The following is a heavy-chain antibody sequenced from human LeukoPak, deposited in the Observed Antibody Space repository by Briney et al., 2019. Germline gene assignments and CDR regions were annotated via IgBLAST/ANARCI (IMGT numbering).Heavy chain of an antibody. V-gene: IGHV4-39*01. CDR3: AIDWLSHHDAFDI. J-gene: IGHJ3*02. CDR1: GGSISSSSYY. Sequence: PSETLSLTCTVSGGSISSSSYYWGWIRQPPGKGLEWIGSIYYSGSTYYNPSLKSRVTISVDTSKNQFSLKLSSVTAADTAVYYCAIDWLSHHDAFDIWGQGTMVTVSS. D-gene: IGHD3-9*01. CDR2: IYYSGST.